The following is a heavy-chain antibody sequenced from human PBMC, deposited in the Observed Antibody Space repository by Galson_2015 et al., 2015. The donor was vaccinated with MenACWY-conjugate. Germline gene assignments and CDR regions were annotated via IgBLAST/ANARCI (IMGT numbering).Heavy chain of an antibody. V-gene: IGHV3-21*01. J-gene: IGHJ4*02. Sequence: SLRLSCAASGFTFSVFSMNWVRQAPGKGLKWVSSIDSSSTYIYYADSLKGRSTISRDNAKNSLTLQMNSLRVEDTAVYYCAKSYGDSLRWDHWGRGTLVTVSS. CDR1: GFTFSVFS. CDR2: IDSSSTYI. CDR3: AKSYGDSLRWDH. D-gene: IGHD4-17*01.